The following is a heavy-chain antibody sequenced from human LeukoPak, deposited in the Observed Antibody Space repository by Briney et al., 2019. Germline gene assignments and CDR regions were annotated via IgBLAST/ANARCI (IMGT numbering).Heavy chain of an antibody. Sequence: RAGGSLRLSCAASGFTFSSYSMNWVRQAPGKGLEWVSSISSSSSYIYYADSVKGRFTISRDNAKNSLYLQMNSLRAEDTAVYYCASLHIPLLPYGMDVWGQGTTVTVSS. D-gene: IGHD2-21*01. V-gene: IGHV3-21*01. CDR3: ASLHIPLLPYGMDV. J-gene: IGHJ6*02. CDR2: ISSSSSYI. CDR1: GFTFSSYS.